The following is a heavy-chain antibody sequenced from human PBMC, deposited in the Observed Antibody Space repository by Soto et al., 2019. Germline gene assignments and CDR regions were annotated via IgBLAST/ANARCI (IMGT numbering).Heavy chain of an antibody. Sequence: SETLALTCTVSGGSISSNYWTWIRQPPGKGLEWIGYVYNSGSTNYNPSLKSRVTISEDTSKSQFSLKVNSMTAADTAVYYCARYRREAVAGYTLDNWGQG. D-gene: IGHD6-13*01. CDR1: GGSISSNY. V-gene: IGHV4-59*01. J-gene: IGHJ4*02. CDR3: ARYRREAVAGYTLDN. CDR2: VYNSGST.